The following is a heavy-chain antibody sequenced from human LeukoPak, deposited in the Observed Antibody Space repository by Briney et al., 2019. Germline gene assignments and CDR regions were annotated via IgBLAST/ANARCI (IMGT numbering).Heavy chain of an antibody. CDR1: GFTFSSYA. Sequence: HPGGSLRLSCAASGFTFSSYAMSWVRQAPGKGLEWVSAISGSGGSTYYADSVKGRFTISRDNSKNTLYLQMNSLRAEDTAVYYCARDLRITMIVEAFLRGGTAGYWGQGTLVTVSS. CDR2: ISGSGGST. J-gene: IGHJ4*02. V-gene: IGHV3-23*01. D-gene: IGHD3-22*01. CDR3: ARDLRITMIVEAFLRGGTAGY.